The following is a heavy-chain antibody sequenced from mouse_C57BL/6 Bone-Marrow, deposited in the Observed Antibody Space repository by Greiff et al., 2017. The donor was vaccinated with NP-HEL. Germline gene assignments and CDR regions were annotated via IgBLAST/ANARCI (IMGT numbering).Heavy chain of an antibody. V-gene: IGHV1-59*01. J-gene: IGHJ2*01. CDR3: ARGYSLDY. CDR2: IDPSDSYT. Sequence: VQLQQPGAELVRPGTSVKLSCKASGYTFTSYWMHWVKQRPGQGLEWIGVIDPSDSYTNYNQKFKGKATLTVDTSSSTAYMQLSSLTSEDSAVYYCARGYSLDYWGQGTTLTVSS. CDR1: GYTFTSYW. D-gene: IGHD2-3*01.